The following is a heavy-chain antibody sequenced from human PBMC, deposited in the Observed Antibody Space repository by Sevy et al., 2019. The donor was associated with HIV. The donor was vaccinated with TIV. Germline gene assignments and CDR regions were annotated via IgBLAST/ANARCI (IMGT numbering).Heavy chain of an antibody. J-gene: IGHJ4*02. CDR1: GFTFSSYA. CDR3: ARGALYGDYVFDY. D-gene: IGHD4-17*01. Sequence: GGSLRLSCAASGFTFSSYAMHWVRQAPGKGLEWVAVISYDGSNKYYADSVKGRFTISRDNSKNTLYLQMNSLRAEDTAVYYCARGALYGDYVFDYWGRGTLVTVSS. CDR2: ISYDGSNK. V-gene: IGHV3-30*04.